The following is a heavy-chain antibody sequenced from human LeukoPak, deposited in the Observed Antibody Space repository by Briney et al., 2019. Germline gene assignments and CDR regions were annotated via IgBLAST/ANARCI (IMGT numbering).Heavy chain of an antibody. CDR3: AKGRKS. D-gene: IGHD1-14*01. CDR2: ISYDGSNK. V-gene: IGHV3-30*18. Sequence: GGSLRLSCAASGFTFSSYGMHWVRQAPGKGLEWVAVISYDGSNKYYADSVKGRFTISRDNSKNTLYLQMNSLRAEDTAVYYCAKGRKSWGKGTLVTVSS. J-gene: IGHJ5*02. CDR1: GFTFSSYG.